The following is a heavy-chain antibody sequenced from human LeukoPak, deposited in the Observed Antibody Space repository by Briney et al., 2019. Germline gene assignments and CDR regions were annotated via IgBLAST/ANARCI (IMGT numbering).Heavy chain of an antibody. J-gene: IGHJ2*01. CDR2: ISWNSGSI. CDR3: AKGGPGVSGDYWYFDL. V-gene: IGHV3-9*01. Sequence: PGRSLRLSCAASGFTFDDYAMHWVRQAPGKGLEWVSGISWNSGSIGYADSVKGRFTISRDNAKNSLYLQMNSLRAEDTALYYCAKGGPGVSGDYWYFDLWGRGTLVTVSS. D-gene: IGHD2-15*01. CDR1: GFTFDDYA.